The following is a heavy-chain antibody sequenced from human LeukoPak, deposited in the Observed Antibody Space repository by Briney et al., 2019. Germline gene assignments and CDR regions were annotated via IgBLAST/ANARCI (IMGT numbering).Heavy chain of an antibody. V-gene: IGHV3-23*01. CDR3: AKDSRYCSSTSCYFDY. CDR2: ISGSGDNT. J-gene: IGHJ4*02. CDR1: GYTLSTYA. Sequence: PGGSLRLSCADSGYTLSTYAMSWVRQAPGKGPEWVSRISGSGDNTYYIDSVRGRFTISRDNSKNTLYLLLNSLRAEDTAVYYCAKDSRYCSSTSCYFDYWGQGTLVTVSS. D-gene: IGHD2-2*01.